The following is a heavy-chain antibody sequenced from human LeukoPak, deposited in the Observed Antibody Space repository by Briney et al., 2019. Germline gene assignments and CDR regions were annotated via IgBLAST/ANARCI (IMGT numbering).Heavy chain of an antibody. Sequence: GGSLRLSCAASGFTFSSYDMHWVRQATGKGLEWVSAIGTAGDTYYPGSVKGRFTISRDNAQNLLYLQMDSLRAEDTAVYYCATGNGDYFSTNRRSAMDVWGQGTTVTVSS. CDR3: ATGNGDYFSTNRRSAMDV. CDR2: IGTAGDT. D-gene: IGHD4-17*01. V-gene: IGHV3-13*01. J-gene: IGHJ6*02. CDR1: GFTFSSYD.